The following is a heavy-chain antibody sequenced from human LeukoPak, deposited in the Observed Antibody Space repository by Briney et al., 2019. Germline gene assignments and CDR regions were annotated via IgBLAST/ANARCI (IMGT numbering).Heavy chain of an antibody. CDR3: AKASTPEYYFDY. J-gene: IGHJ4*02. CDR2: TSGSGGST. Sequence: GGSQTLFCGASGFTFSIYAMNWVRQAPGKGLEWVSGTSGSGGSTYYADAVKGRFTISRDNSKNTLYLQMNSLRAEDTAVYYCAKASTPEYYFDYWGQGTLVTVSS. CDR1: GFTFSIYA. V-gene: IGHV3-23*01.